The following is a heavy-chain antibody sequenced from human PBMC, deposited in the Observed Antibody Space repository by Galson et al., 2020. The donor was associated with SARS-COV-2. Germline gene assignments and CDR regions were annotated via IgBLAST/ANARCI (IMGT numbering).Heavy chain of an antibody. Sequence: TGGSLRLSCAASGFTISSYDLHWFRQATGKGLEWVSATGTAGDTYYPGSVKGRFTISRENAMNSLYLQMNSLRAGDTAVYYCARASRVYCSSTCCYQELDYYYGMDVWGQGTTVTVSS. CDR3: ARASRVYCSSTCCYQELDYYYGMDV. V-gene: IGHV3-13*01. D-gene: IGHD2-2*01. CDR2: TGTAGDT. CDR1: GFTISSYD. J-gene: IGHJ6*02.